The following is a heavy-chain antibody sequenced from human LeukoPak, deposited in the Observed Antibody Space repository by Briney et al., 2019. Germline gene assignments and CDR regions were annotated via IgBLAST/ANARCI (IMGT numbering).Heavy chain of an antibody. Sequence: GGSLRLSCAASAFTFSTFAMHWVRQAPGKGLEWVAVISYDGGDKYYADSVKGRFTISRDNSKNTLYLQMDSLRPEDTAVYYCAGSHSPRPGIGVAGYGGYFDYWGQGTLVTVSS. CDR1: AFTFSTFA. J-gene: IGHJ4*02. D-gene: IGHD6-19*01. CDR2: ISYDGGDK. CDR3: AGSHSPRPGIGVAGYGGYFDY. V-gene: IGHV3-30*04.